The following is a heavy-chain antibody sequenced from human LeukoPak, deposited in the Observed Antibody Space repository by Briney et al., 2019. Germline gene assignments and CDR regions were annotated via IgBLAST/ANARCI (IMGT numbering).Heavy chain of an antibody. J-gene: IGHJ4*02. D-gene: IGHD2/OR15-2a*01. Sequence: GALRLSCEASGFTFSTFAMIWVRQPPGKGLEWVSSIFPSGGEIHYADSVRGRFTISRDNSKSTLSLQMNSLRAEDTAIYYCATYRQVLLPFESWGQGTLVTVSS. V-gene: IGHV3-23*01. CDR3: ATYRQVLLPFES. CDR1: GFTFSTFA. CDR2: IFPSGGEI.